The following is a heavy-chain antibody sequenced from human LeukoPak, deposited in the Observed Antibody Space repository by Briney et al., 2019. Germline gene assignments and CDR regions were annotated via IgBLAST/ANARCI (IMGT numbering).Heavy chain of an antibody. V-gene: IGHV3-33*01. CDR2: IWYDGSNK. CDR3: ARGRLRLQAFDI. CDR1: GFTFSSYG. J-gene: IGHJ3*02. Sequence: GGSLRLSCAASGFTFSSYGMHWVRQAPGKGLEWVAVIWYDGSNKYYADSVKGRFTISRDNSKNTLYLQMNSLRAEDTAVYYCARGRLRLQAFDIWGQGTMVTVSS. D-gene: IGHD5-12*01.